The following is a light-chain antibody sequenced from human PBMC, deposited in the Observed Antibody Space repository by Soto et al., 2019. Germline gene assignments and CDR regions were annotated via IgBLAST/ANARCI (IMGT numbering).Light chain of an antibody. Sequence: QSVLTQPPSVSAAPGQKVTISCSGSSSNIGNNYVSWYQQLQGTAPKLLIYDNNKRHSGIPDRFSGSKSGTSATPGITGLQTGDEADYYCAAWDDSLTGPVFRTGTKVTV. V-gene: IGLV1-51*01. CDR3: AAWDDSLTGPV. CDR2: DNN. CDR1: SSNIGNNY. J-gene: IGLJ1*01.